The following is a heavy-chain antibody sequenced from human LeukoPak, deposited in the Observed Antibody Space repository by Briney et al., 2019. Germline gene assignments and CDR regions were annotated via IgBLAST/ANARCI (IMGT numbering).Heavy chain of an antibody. J-gene: IGHJ3*02. CDR1: GGSLSFYY. V-gene: IGHV4-34*01. Sequence: SETLSLTCGVYGGSLSFYYWSWIRQSPGKGLEWIAEISQNGDSNYNPSLKSRVTISLDTSKNQLSLKLNSVTAADTAVYYCARALGAFDIWGQGTMVTIS. CDR3: ARALGAFDI. CDR2: ISQNGDS.